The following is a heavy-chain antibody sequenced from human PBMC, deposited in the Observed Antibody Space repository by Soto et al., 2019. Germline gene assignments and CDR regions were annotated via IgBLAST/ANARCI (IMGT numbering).Heavy chain of an antibody. CDR3: ARELEGGVFDI. J-gene: IGHJ3*02. CDR2: LSYTGST. Sequence: TLSLTCTVSGGPVRDAYSYWTWIRQPPGKGLEWIGYLSYTGSTYYNPSLRNRATISVDESSNHLSLRVSSVTAADTAVYYCARELEGGVFDIWGRGTLVTVSS. CDR1: GGPVRDAYSY. V-gene: IGHV4-30-4*01. D-gene: IGHD1-1*01.